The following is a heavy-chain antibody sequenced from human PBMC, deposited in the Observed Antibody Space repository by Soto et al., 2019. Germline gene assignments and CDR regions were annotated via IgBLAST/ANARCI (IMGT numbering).Heavy chain of an antibody. CDR3: ASPSGYDFQLVDY. D-gene: IGHD5-12*01. CDR1: GFTFSSYA. CDR2: ISYDGSNK. V-gene: IGHV3-30-3*01. J-gene: IGHJ4*02. Sequence: QVQLVESGGGVVQPGRSLRLSCAASGFTFSSYAMHWVRQAPGKGLEWVAVISYDGSNKYYADSVKGRFTISRDNSKNTLYLQMNSLRAEDTAVYYCASPSGYDFQLVDYWGQGTLVTVSS.